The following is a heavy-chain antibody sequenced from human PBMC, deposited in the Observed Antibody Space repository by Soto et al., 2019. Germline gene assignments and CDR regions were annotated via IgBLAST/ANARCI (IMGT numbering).Heavy chain of an antibody. CDR2: IIPLFGTT. D-gene: IGHD6-19*01. CDR1: GYSLNHYY. CDR3: ARGDSSGWRRYFDY. J-gene: IGHJ4*02. Sequence: SVKVSCKASGYSLNHYYIHWVRQAPGQGLEWMGGIIPLFGTTKYAQTFQGRVTITADESTSTAYMELSSLRSEDTAVYYCARGDSSGWRRYFDYWGQGTLVTVSS. V-gene: IGHV1-69*13.